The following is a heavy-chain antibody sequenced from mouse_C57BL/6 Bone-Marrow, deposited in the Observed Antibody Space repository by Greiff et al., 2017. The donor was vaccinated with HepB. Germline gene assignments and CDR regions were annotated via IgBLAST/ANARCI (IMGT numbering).Heavy chain of an antibody. D-gene: IGHD1-1*01. CDR1: GYTFTSYW. V-gene: IGHV1-74*01. J-gene: IGHJ3*01. Sequence: VQLQQPGAELVKPGASVKVSCKASGYTFTSYWMHWVKQRPGQGLEWIGRIHPSDSDTNYNQKFKGKATLTVDKSSSTAYMQLSSLTSEDSAVYFCARAENIYYYGSRSFAYWGQGTLVTVSA. CDR2: IHPSDSDT. CDR3: ARAENIYYYGSRSFAY.